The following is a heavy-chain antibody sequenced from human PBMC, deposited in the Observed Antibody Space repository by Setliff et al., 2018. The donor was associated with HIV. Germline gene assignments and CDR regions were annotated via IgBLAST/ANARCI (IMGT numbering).Heavy chain of an antibody. Sequence: SVKVSCKASGGTFSSYGITWVRQAPGQGLEWVGGIIPVVDAPIYAQRFQGRVVITADKSTGTAYMQLSSLKFEDTAVYYCATRPPGVHGFSIWGQGTMVTVSS. CDR3: ATRPPGVHGFSI. CDR2: IIPVVDAP. D-gene: IGHD3-10*01. CDR1: GGTFSSYG. V-gene: IGHV1-69*06. J-gene: IGHJ3*02.